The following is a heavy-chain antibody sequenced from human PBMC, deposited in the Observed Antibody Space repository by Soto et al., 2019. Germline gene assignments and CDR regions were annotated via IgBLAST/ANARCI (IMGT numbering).Heavy chain of an antibody. J-gene: IGHJ4*02. D-gene: IGHD3-10*01. Sequence: EVQLVESGGGLAQPGGSLRLSCVASGFTFTTYWMSWVRQAPGKGLDWGANIRQDGGAQYYVDSVKGRFTISRDNAKNSVYLQMDSLGAEDTAVYYCVRGGHGSGSYLGSYWGQGILVTVSS. CDR3: VRGGHGSGSYLGSY. CDR2: IRQDGGAQ. CDR1: GFTFTTYW. V-gene: IGHV3-7*03.